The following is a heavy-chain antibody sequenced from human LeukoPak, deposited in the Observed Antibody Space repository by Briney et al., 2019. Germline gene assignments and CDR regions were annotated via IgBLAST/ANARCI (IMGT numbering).Heavy chain of an antibody. J-gene: IGHJ5*02. CDR1: GGTFSSYT. CDR2: IIPILGIA. V-gene: IGHV1-69*02. D-gene: IGHD3-10*01. CDR3: ASITMVRGVIKGFDP. Sequence: SVKVSCKASGGTFSSYTISWVRQAPGQGLEWMGRIIPILGIANYAQKFQGRVTITADKSTSTAYMELSSLRSEDTAVYYCASITMVRGVIKGFDPWGQGTLVTVSS.